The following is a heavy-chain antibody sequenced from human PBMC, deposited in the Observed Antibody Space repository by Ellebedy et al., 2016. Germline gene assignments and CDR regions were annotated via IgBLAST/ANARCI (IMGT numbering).Heavy chain of an antibody. J-gene: IGHJ5*02. Sequence: SETLSLTXAVYGGSFSGYYWSWIRQPPGKGLEWIGEINHSGSTNYNPSLKSRVTISVDTSKNQFSLKLSSVTAADTAVYYCARGSGGLLRWFNPWGQGILVTVSS. D-gene: IGHD2-21*02. V-gene: IGHV4-34*01. CDR3: ARGSGGLLRWFNP. CDR1: GGSFSGYY. CDR2: INHSGST.